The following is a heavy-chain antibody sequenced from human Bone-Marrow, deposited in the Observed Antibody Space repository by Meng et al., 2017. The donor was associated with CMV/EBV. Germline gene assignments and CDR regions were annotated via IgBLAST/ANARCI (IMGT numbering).Heavy chain of an antibody. CDR1: YS. D-gene: IGHD3-16*02. J-gene: IGHJ4*02. CDR2: IYHSGST. CDR3: ARAKGSDYDYVWGSYRYSYYFDY. V-gene: IGHV4-30-2*01. Sequence: YSWSWIRQPTGKGLEWIGYIYHSGSTYYNPSLKSRVNISVDRSKNQFSLKLSSVTAADTAVYYCARAKGSDYDYVWGSYRYSYYFDYWGQGTLVTVSS.